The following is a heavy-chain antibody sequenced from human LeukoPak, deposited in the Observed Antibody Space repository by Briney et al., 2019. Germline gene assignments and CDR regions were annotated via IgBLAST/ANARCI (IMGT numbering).Heavy chain of an antibody. Sequence: SETLSLTCTVSGGSISSYYWSRIQQPAGKGLEWVGRIYTSGSTNYNPSLKSRVTMSVDTSKNQFSLKLSSVTAADTAVYYCARAAGYNWNYVPYYYYMDVWGKGTTVTVSS. V-gene: IGHV4-4*07. CDR3: ARAAGYNWNYVPYYYYMDV. D-gene: IGHD1-7*01. CDR1: GGSISSYY. CDR2: IYTSGST. J-gene: IGHJ6*03.